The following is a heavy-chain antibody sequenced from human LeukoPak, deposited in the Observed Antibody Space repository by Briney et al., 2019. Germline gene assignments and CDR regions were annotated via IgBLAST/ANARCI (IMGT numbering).Heavy chain of an antibody. J-gene: IGHJ3*02. CDR1: GGSIRGYY. Sequence: SETLSLTCNVSGGSIRGYYWSWIRQPPGKGLEWIGYIYSSGSTKYNPSLKSRVTMSVDTSKNQFSLKVSSVTAADTAVYYCARDSSSSGDAFDIWGQGTMVTVSS. CDR2: IYSSGST. V-gene: IGHV4-59*01. CDR3: ARDSSSSGDAFDI. D-gene: IGHD6-6*01.